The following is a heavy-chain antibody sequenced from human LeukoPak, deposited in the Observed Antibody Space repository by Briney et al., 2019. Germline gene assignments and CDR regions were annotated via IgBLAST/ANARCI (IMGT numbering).Heavy chain of an antibody. CDR3: ATERLRYFHH. CDR1: GFTFSSYG. V-gene: IGHV3-30*02. Sequence: GGSLRLSCAASGFTFSSYGMHWVRRAPGKGLEWVAIIWYDGSNKYYADSVKGRFTISRDNSKNSLSLQMNSLTTEDTALYRCATERLRYFHHWGQGTLVTVSS. CDR2: IWYDGSNK. J-gene: IGHJ4*02.